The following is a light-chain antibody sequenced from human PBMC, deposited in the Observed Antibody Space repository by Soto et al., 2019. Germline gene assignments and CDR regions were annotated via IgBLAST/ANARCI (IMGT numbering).Light chain of an antibody. J-gene: IGKJ1*01. CDR1: QSINTW. V-gene: IGKV1-5*01. CDR2: DAS. Sequence: DIQMTQSPSTLSASVGDRVTITCRASQSINTWLAWYQQKPGKAPKVLISDASSLKSGVPSRFSGSGSGTEFTLTISSLQPDDFAAYYCQQYNSYSLTFGQGTKVDIK. CDR3: QQYNSYSLT.